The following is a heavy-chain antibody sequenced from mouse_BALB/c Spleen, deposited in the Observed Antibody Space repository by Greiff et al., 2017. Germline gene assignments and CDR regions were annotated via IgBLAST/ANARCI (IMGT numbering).Heavy chain of an antibody. CDR2: ISTYDGDA. Sequence: LQESGAELVRPGVSVKISCKGSGYTFTDYAMHWVKQSHAKSLEWIGVISTYDGDASYNQKFKGKATMTVDKSSSTAYMELARLTSEDSAIYYGAGGSTRRPRPYYFDYWGQGTTLTVSS. V-gene: IGHV1S137*01. CDR1: GYTFTDYA. CDR3: AGGSTRRPRPYYFDY. J-gene: IGHJ2*01.